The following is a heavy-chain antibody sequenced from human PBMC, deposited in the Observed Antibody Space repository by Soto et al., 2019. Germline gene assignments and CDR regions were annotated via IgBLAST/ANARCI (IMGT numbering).Heavy chain of an antibody. J-gene: IGHJ4*02. CDR3: VKEGKMGVEGFDF. Sequence: EVQLLESGGGLVQPGGSLRLSCATSGFTFSDHAMHWVRQAPGEGLEWVSGVRGDFVTTPYADSVKGRFTISRDNSQNTLYLQMYSLRAEDTAIYYCVKEGKMGVEGFDFWGQGTLVTVSS. CDR1: GFTFSDHA. D-gene: IGHD1-26*01. V-gene: IGHV3-23*01. CDR2: VRGDFVTT.